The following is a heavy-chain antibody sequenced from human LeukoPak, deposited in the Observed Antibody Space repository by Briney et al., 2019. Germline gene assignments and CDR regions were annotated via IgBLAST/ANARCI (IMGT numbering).Heavy chain of an antibody. CDR2: IGAYNGNT. CDR1: GYTFTSYG. V-gene: IGHV1-18*01. J-gene: IGHJ4*02. D-gene: IGHD3-16*02. CDR3: ARDTYYDYVWGSYRYDY. Sequence: ASVKVSCKASGYTFTSYGISWVRQAPGQGLEWMGWIGAYNGNTNYAQKLQGRVTMTTDTSTSTAYMELRSLRSDDTAVYYCARDTYYDYVWGSYRYDYWGQGTLVTVSS.